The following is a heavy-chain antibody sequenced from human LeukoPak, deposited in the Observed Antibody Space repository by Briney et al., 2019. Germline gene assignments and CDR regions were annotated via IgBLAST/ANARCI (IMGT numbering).Heavy chain of an antibody. Sequence: PGGSLRLSCAASGFTFSSYAMSWVRQPPGKGLEWVSAISGSGGSTYYADSVKGRFTISRDNSKNTLYLQMNSLRAEDTAVYYCANIDYYDSSGYFDYWGQGTLVTVSS. D-gene: IGHD3-22*01. CDR1: GFTFSSYA. J-gene: IGHJ4*02. CDR2: ISGSGGST. CDR3: ANIDYYDSSGYFDY. V-gene: IGHV3-23*01.